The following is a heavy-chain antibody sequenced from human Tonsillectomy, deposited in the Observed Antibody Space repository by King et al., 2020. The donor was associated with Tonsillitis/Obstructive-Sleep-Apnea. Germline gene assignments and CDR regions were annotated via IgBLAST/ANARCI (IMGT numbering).Heavy chain of an antibody. Sequence: VQLVESGGGLVQPGGSLRLSCAASGFTFSSYSMNWVRQAPGKGLEWVSYISSSSSTIYYADSVKGRFTISRDNAKNSLYLQMNSLSDEDTAVYYCAREPYDISTSPPFWGQGTLVTVSS. D-gene: IGHD3-22*01. J-gene: IGHJ4*02. CDR1: GFTFSSYS. CDR2: ISSSSSTI. CDR3: AREPYDISTSPPF. V-gene: IGHV3-48*02.